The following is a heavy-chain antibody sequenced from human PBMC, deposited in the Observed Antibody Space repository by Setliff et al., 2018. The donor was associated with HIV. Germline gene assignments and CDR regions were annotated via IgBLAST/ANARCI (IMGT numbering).Heavy chain of an antibody. Sequence: PSETLSLTCTVSGGSISSYYWSWIRQPAGKGLEWIGRIYTSGSTNYNPSLKSRVTMSVDTSKNQFSLKLSSVTAADTAVYYRARTYLYYYYYYMDVWGKGTTVTVSS. CDR1: GGSISSYY. D-gene: IGHD2-2*01. CDR2: IYTSGST. V-gene: IGHV4-4*07. J-gene: IGHJ6*03. CDR3: ARTYLYYYYYYMDV.